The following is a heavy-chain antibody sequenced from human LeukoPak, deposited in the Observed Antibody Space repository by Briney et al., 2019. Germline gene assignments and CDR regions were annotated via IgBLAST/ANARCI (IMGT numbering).Heavy chain of an antibody. CDR3: ATLLWFGELFGWFDP. Sequence: GASVKVSCKVSGYTLTELSMHWVRQAPGKGLEWMGGFDPEDGETIYAQKFQGRVTMTEDTSTDTAYMELSSLRSEDTAVYYCATLLWFGELFGWFDPWGQGTLATVSS. V-gene: IGHV1-24*01. CDR1: GYTLTELS. CDR2: FDPEDGET. D-gene: IGHD3-10*01. J-gene: IGHJ5*02.